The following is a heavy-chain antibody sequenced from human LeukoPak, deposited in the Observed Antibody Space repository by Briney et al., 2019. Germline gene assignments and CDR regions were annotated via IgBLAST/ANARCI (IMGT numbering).Heavy chain of an antibody. CDR2: INAGNGDT. Sequence: ASVKVSCKASGYTFISYGIYWVRQAPGQRLEWMGWINAGNGDTKYSLKFQGRVTITRDTSASTAYMEVSSLRSEDTAVYHCARDLTGRLDYWGQGALVTVSS. D-gene: IGHD7-27*01. V-gene: IGHV1-3*01. CDR1: GYTFISYG. J-gene: IGHJ4*02. CDR3: ARDLTGRLDY.